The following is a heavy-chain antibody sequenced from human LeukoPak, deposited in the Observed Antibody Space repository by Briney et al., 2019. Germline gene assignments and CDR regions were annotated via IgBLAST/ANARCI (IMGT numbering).Heavy chain of an antibody. Sequence: SETLSLTCTVSGGSISSYYWSWIRQPAGKGLEWIGRIYSSGSTNCNPSLKSRVTMSIDTSKNQFSLKLTSVTAADTAVYYCARDFYLDGYPYFDYWGQGTLVTVSS. D-gene: IGHD5-24*01. CDR3: ARDFYLDGYPYFDY. J-gene: IGHJ4*02. CDR2: IYSSGST. V-gene: IGHV4-4*07. CDR1: GGSISSYY.